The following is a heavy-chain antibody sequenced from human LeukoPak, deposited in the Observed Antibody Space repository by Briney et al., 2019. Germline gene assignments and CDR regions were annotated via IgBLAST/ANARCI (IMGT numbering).Heavy chain of an antibody. V-gene: IGHV3-23*01. CDR1: GFTFSSYA. J-gene: IGHJ4*02. Sequence: GGSLRLSCAAFGFTFSSYAMRGVREARGKALEWVLGISGSGGSTYYADSVKGRFTISRDNSKNTLYVQMNSLRAEDTAVYYCAKTRYYDFRSDYPEYYFDYWGQGTLVTVSS. D-gene: IGHD3-3*01. CDR3: AKTRYYDFRSDYPEYYFDY. CDR2: ISGSGGST.